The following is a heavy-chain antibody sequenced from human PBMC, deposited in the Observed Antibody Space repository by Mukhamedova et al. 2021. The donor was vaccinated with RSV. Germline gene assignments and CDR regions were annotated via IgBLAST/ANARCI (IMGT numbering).Heavy chain of an antibody. V-gene: IGHV1-69*02. CDR2: IIPILGIA. J-gene: IGHJ3*02. CDR3: AGLARGAFDI. D-gene: IGHD1-26*01. Sequence: GRIIPILGIANYAQKFQGRVTITADKSTSTAYMELSSLRSEDTAVYYCAGLARGAFDIWGQGTMVTVSS.